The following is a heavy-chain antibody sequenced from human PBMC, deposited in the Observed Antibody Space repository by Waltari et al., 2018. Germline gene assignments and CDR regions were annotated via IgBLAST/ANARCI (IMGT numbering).Heavy chain of an antibody. CDR2: INHSGSH. CDR3: ARGSLAYCGGGCFKNFDY. D-gene: IGHD2-21*02. Sequence: QVQLQQWGAGLLKPSETLSLTCAVYGGSFSGYYWSWIRQPPGKGLEWIGEINHSGSHNDHPSLKRRVTISVDTSKNQFSLKLSAVPAADTAVYYWARGSLAYCGGGCFKNFDYWGQGTLVTVSS. V-gene: IGHV4-34*01. J-gene: IGHJ4*02. CDR1: GGSFSGYY.